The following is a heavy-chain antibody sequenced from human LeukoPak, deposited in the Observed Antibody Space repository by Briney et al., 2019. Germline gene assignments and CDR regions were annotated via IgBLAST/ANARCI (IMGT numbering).Heavy chain of an antibody. J-gene: IGHJ4*02. CDR3: ARDESGYFDY. CDR1: GGSTSSYY. Sequence: SETLSLTCTVSGGSTSSYYWSWIRHPPGKGLEWIGYIYYSVSTNYNPSLKSRVTISVDTSKNQFSLKLSCVTAADTGVYYCARDESGYFDYWGQGTLVTVSS. V-gene: IGHV4-59*01. CDR2: IYYSVST.